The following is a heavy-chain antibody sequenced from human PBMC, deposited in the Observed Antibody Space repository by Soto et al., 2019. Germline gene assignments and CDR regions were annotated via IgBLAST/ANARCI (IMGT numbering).Heavy chain of an antibody. CDR2: IKRDGSEK. J-gene: IGHJ6*02. CDR1: GFSFNRHW. Sequence: GGSLRLSCAASGFSFNRHWMSWVRQAPGKGLQWVASIKRDGSEKYYVDSVKGRFTISRDNVKNSLSLQMNSLRAEDTAVYYCARDPYYYDSHYYYGMDVWGQGTTVTVSS. D-gene: IGHD3-22*01. V-gene: IGHV3-7*01. CDR3: ARDPYYYDSHYYYGMDV.